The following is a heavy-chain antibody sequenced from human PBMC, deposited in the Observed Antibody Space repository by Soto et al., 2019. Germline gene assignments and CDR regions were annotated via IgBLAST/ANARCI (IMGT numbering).Heavy chain of an antibody. CDR3: TRGQGNH. CDR1: GYTFTSYD. V-gene: IGHV1-8*01. Sequence: QVQLVQSGAEVKKPGASVRVSCKASGYTFTSYDIYWVRQAPGQGLEWMGWMNPFSGNAVYTQKFQDGVTMTTDTSINTAYMEMSGLRSEDTAVYYCTRGQGNHWGQGSLVTVSS. CDR2: MNPFSGNA. J-gene: IGHJ4*02.